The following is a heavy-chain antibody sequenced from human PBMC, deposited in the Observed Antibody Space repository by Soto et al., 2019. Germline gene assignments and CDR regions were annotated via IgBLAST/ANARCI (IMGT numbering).Heavy chain of an antibody. CDR1: GITISTYG. Sequence: QVQLVESGGGVVQPGRSLRLSCQASGITISTYGMHWVRQAPGKGLEWVAVIWFDGKNIYYADSVKVRFTISRDTSKNTLFLQMNSLRVEDTAVYYCAGAVAEGWLDPWGQGTLVTVS. J-gene: IGHJ5*02. CDR2: IWFDGKNI. V-gene: IGHV3-33*03. CDR3: AGAVAEGWLDP. D-gene: IGHD2-15*01.